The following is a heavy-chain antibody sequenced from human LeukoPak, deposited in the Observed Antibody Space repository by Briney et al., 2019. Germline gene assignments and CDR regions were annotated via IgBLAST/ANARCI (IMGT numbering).Heavy chain of an antibody. J-gene: IGHJ5*02. CDR1: GFTFSTYT. Sequence: PGGSLRLSCAASGFTFSTYTMNWVRQAPGKGLKGLSYISSSSTTIYYADSVKGRFTISRDNAKNSLYLQMNSQRAEDTAVYYCAKDAAAAGIRWLNWFDPWGQGTLVTVSS. V-gene: IGHV3-48*04. CDR2: ISSSSTTI. D-gene: IGHD6-13*01. CDR3: AKDAAAAGIRWLNWFDP.